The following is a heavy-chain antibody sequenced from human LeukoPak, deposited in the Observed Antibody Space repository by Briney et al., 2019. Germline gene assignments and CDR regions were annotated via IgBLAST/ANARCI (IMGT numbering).Heavy chain of an antibody. J-gene: IGHJ3*02. CDR2: INHSGST. V-gene: IGHV4-34*01. D-gene: IGHD2-15*01. CDR1: GGSFSGYY. Sequence: SETLSLTCAVYGGSFSGYYWSWIRQPPGKGLEWIGEINHSGSTNYNPSLKSRVTISVDTSKNQFSLKLSSVTAADTAVYYCARRKGYCSGGSCYRRAFDIWGQGTMVTVSS. CDR3: ARRKGYCSGGSCYRRAFDI.